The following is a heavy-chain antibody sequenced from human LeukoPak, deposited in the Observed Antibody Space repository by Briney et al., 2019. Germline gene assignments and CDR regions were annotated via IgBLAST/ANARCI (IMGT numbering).Heavy chain of an antibody. J-gene: IGHJ4*02. D-gene: IGHD2-2*01. CDR2: ISSSAGTT. CDR1: GFTFSSYE. CDR3: ARGVGLSY. V-gene: IGHV3-48*03. Sequence: GGSLRLSCAASGFTFSSYEMNWVRQAPGKGLEWVSYISSSAGTTYYADSVKGRFTISRDNAKNSLYLQMNSLRAEDTAVYYCARGVGLSYWGQGTLVTVSS.